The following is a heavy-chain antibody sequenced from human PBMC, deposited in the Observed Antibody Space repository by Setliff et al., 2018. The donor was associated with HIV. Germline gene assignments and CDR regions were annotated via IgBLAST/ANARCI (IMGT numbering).Heavy chain of an antibody. CDR3: ARGRGSSSSWPIDY. Sequence: SETLSLTRAVSNGSISSGVSYWSWIRQLPGKGLEWIGHISYTGSTYHSPSLESRVTISIDTSKNQFSLKLSSVTAADTAVYFCARGRGSSSSWPIDYWGQGTLVTVSS. CDR2: ISYTGST. D-gene: IGHD6-13*01. CDR1: NGSISSGVSY. V-gene: IGHV4-31*11. J-gene: IGHJ4*02.